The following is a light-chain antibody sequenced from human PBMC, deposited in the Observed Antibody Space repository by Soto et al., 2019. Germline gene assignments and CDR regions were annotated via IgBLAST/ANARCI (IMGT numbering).Light chain of an antibody. Sequence: EIVMTQSPATLSVSQGERATLSCRASESVSSNLAWYQQKPGQAPRLLIYGASTSATGIPARFSGSGSGTEFTLTISSLQSEDFAVYYCQQYNKWPLTCGGGTKVEIK. CDR3: QQYNKWPLT. V-gene: IGKV3-15*01. CDR1: ESVSSN. CDR2: GAS. J-gene: IGKJ4*01.